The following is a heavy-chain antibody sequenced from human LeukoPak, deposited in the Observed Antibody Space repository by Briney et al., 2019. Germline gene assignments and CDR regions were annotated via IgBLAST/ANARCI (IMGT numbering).Heavy chain of an antibody. CDR3: ARGVPQQCWFDP. D-gene: IGHD6-13*01. J-gene: IGHJ5*02. Sequence: GRSLRLSCAASGFTFSSYAMHWVRQAPGKGLEWVAVISYDGSNKYYADSVKGRFTISRDNSKNSLFLRMNSLRVEDTAVYYCARGVPQQCWFDPWGQGTLVTVSS. CDR2: ISYDGSNK. CDR1: GFTFSSYA. V-gene: IGHV3-30-3*01.